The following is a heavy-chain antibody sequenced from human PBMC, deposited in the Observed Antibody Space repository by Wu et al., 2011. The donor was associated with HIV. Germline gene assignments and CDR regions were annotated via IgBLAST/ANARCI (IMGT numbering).Heavy chain of an antibody. Sequence: QEHLVQSGAEVKKPGASVKVSCKASGYTFTDYYIHWVRQAPGHGLEWMGWITPNNGGTNYAQKFQGRVTMTRDTSINTVYMEMSRLRSDDTAVYYCAREGNYYDSSGYYSDAFDIWGQGTMVTVSS. J-gene: IGHJ3*02. CDR1: GYTFTDYY. CDR2: ITPNNGGT. V-gene: IGHV1-2*02. D-gene: IGHD3-22*01. CDR3: AREGNYYDSSGYYSDAFDI.